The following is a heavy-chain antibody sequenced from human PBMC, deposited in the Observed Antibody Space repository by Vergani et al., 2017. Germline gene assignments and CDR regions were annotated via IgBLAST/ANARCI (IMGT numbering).Heavy chain of an antibody. Sequence: EVQLVESGGGLVKPGGSLRLSCAASGFTFSNAWMSWVRQAPGKGLEWVGRIKSKTDGGTTDYAAPVKGRFTISRDDSKNTLYLQMNSLKTEDTAVYYCTTGGSGWYGDAVDIWGQGTMVTVSS. D-gene: IGHD6-19*01. CDR2: IKSKTDGGTT. J-gene: IGHJ3*02. CDR3: TTGGSGWYGDAVDI. CDR1: GFTFSNAW. V-gene: IGHV3-15*01.